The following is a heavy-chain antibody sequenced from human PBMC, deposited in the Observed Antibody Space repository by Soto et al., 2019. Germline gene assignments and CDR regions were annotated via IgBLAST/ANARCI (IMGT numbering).Heavy chain of an antibody. J-gene: IGHJ3*02. Sequence: SETLSLTCTVSGGSISSGDYYWSRIRQPPGKGLEWIGYIYYSGSTYYNPSLKSRVTISVDTSKNQFSLKLSSVTAADTAVYYCARVSYYYDSSGYYYVAFDIWGQGTMVTVSS. V-gene: IGHV4-30-4*01. D-gene: IGHD3-22*01. CDR1: GGSISSGDYY. CDR3: ARVSYYYDSSGYYYVAFDI. CDR2: IYYSGST.